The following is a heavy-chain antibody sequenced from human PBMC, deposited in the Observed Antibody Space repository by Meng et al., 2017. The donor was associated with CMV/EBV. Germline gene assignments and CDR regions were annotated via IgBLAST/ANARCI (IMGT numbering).Heavy chain of an antibody. D-gene: IGHD1-26*01. CDR3: ARRHSGSYYFDP. J-gene: IGHJ5*02. V-gene: IGHV4-39*01. Sequence: GSLRLSCTGSGGSISSSSYYWGWIRQPPGKGLEWIGSIYYSGSTYYNPSLKSRVTISVDTSKNQFSLKLSSVTAADTAVYYCARRHSGSYYFDPWGQGTLVTVSS. CDR2: IYYSGST. CDR1: GGSISSSSYY.